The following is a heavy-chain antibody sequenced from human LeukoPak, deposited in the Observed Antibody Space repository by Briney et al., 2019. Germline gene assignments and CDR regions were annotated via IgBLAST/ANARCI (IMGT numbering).Heavy chain of an antibody. D-gene: IGHD2-15*01. CDR1: GFTFSGYA. CDR3: AKTLFDCSGGSCYGAYFDD. Sequence: GGSLRLSCAVSGFTFSGYAMSWVRQAPGKGLEWVSTISGSGDYTYYADSVKGRFSISRDNSKNTLHLQMNSLRAEDTAVYYCAKTLFDCSGGSCYGAYFDDWGQGTLVTVSS. J-gene: IGHJ4*02. V-gene: IGHV3-23*01. CDR2: ISGSGDYT.